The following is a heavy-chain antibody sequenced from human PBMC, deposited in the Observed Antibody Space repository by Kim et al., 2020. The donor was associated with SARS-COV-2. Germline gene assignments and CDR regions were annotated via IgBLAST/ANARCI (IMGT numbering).Heavy chain of an antibody. CDR1: GFKMSDYV. CDR3: AKMTLAN. D-gene: IGHD2-21*02. Sequence: GGSLRLSCEASGFKMSDYVMTWVRQAPGKGLEWVSTISESGRTIFYADSVKGRFTLSRDNSKNMLYLQVDHLRVEDTAVYYCAKMTLANWGQGTLVTVSS. V-gene: IGHV3-23*01. CDR2: ISESGRTI. J-gene: IGHJ4*02.